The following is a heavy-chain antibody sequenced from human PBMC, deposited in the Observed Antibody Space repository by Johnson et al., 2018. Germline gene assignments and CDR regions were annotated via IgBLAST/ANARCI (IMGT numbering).Heavy chain of an antibody. V-gene: IGHV3-21*01. CDR1: GFTFSSYS. Sequence: VQLVESGGGLVKPGGSLRLSCAASGFTFSSYSMNWVRQAPGKGLEWVSSISSSSRSLYYADSVRGRFTISRDTAKDSQYLQMNSLRAEDPAGYHGARVRQGPSYDSSDAFDIWGQGTMVTVSS. D-gene: IGHD3-22*01. CDR3: ARVRQGPSYDSSDAFDI. CDR2: ISSSSRSL. J-gene: IGHJ3*02.